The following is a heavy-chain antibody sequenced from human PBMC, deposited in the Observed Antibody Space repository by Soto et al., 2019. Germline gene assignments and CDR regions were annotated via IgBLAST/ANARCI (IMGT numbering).Heavy chain of an antibody. CDR2: ISAYNGNT. D-gene: IGHD3-3*01. CDR1: GYTFTSYG. J-gene: IGHJ6*02. CDR3: ARDQSTIFGVVINYYYGMDV. V-gene: IGHV1-18*04. Sequence: ASVKVSCKASGYTFTSYGISWVRQAPGQGLEWMGWISAYNGNTNYAQKLQGRVTMTTDTSTSTAYMELRSLRSDGTAVYYCARDQSTIFGVVINYYYGMDVWGQGTTVTVSS.